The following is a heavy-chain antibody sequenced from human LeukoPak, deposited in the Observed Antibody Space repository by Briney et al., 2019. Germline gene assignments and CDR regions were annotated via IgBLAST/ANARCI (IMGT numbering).Heavy chain of an antibody. CDR1: GFTFGDYA. V-gene: IGHV3-23*01. CDR2: ISGSGGST. CDR3: AKVTVGATNY. D-gene: IGHD1-26*01. J-gene: IGHJ4*02. Sequence: PGGSLRLSCTASGFTFGDYAMSWVRQAPGKGLEWVSAISGSGGSTYYAGSVKGRFTISRDNSKNTLYLQMNSLRAEDTAVYYCAKVTVGATNYWGQGTLVTVSS.